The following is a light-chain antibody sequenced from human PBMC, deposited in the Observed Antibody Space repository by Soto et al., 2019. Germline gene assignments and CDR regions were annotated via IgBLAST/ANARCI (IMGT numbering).Light chain of an antibody. J-gene: IGKJ1*01. Sequence: DIQMTQSPSTLSASAGDRVTITCRASQNIDMYLAWYQQKPGQAPSLLIYRASSLPSGVPSRFSGSGSGTEFTLTISSLQPDDFATYYCQQSITYPWTFGQGTKVDIK. CDR3: QQSITYPWT. CDR1: QNIDMY. CDR2: RAS. V-gene: IGKV1-5*03.